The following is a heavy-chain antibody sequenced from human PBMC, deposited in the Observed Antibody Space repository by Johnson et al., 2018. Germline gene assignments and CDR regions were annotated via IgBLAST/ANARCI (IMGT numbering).Heavy chain of an antibody. CDR1: GYTFTSYW. D-gene: IGHD3-16*01. CDR3: VGYLYGRPY. CDR2: IYPSDSDV. J-gene: IGHJ4*02. V-gene: IGHV5-51*01. Sequence: QLVESGAEVKKPGESLKVSCKGSGYTFTSYWIAWVRQKPGKGLEWKGIIYPSDSDVRYSPSFQGQVTISAAKSISTAYLHWSSLKASDTAIYYCVGYLYGRPYWGQGTLVTVSS.